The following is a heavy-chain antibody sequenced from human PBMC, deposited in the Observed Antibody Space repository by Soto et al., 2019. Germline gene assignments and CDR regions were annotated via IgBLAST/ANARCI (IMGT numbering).Heavy chain of an antibody. Sequence: SETLSLTCTVSGGSISSYYWSWIRQPPGKGLEWIGYIYDSGSTNYNPSLKSRVTISVDTSKNQFSLKVTSVTAADTAVYYCATQNPGSYHFDSWGQGHLVTVSS. D-gene: IGHD3-10*01. CDR3: ATQNPGSYHFDS. J-gene: IGHJ4*02. V-gene: IGHV4-59*12. CDR2: IYDSGST. CDR1: GGSISSYY.